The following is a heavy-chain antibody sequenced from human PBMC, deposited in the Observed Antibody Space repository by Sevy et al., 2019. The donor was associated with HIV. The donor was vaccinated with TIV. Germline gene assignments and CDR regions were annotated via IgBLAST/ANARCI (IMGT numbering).Heavy chain of an antibody. CDR3: MREGLGGFSYSLDC. Sequence: WGYLRLSCAASGFTFSSYWMSWVRQAPGKGLERVATMKEDGSEKSYVDSVKGRFTISRDNAKNSLYLQMNSLRVDDTALYYCMREGLGGFSYSLDCWGQGTLVNVSS. V-gene: IGHV3-7*01. J-gene: IGHJ4*02. D-gene: IGHD5-18*01. CDR2: MKEDGSEK. CDR1: GFTFSSYW.